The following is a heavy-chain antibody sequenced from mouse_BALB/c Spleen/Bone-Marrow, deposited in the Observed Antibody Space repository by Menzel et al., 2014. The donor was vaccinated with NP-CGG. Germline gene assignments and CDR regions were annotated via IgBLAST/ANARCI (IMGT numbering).Heavy chain of an antibody. V-gene: IGHV14-3*02. J-gene: IGHJ1*01. D-gene: IGHD2-14*01. Sequence: VQLKESGAELVKPGASVKLSCTASGFNIKDTYMHWVKQGPEQGLECIGRIDPANGNTKYDPKFQGKATITADTSSNTAYLQLSSLTSEDTAVYYCASYRYAWYFDVWGAGTTVTVSS. CDR3: ASYRYAWYFDV. CDR1: GFNIKDTY. CDR2: IDPANGNT.